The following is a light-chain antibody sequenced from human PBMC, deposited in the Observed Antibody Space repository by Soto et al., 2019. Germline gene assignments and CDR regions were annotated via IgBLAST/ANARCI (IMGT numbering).Light chain of an antibody. CDR3: QQHNGWPLT. CDR1: QTLNKN. Sequence: EIVMTQSPATLSVFPGETATLSCRASQTLNKNLAWYQQKPGQAPRLLIYGVSSRATGIPARFSGSGSGTEFTLAINNLQSEDSAVYYCQQHNGWPLTFGAGTKVEIK. CDR2: GVS. J-gene: IGKJ4*01. V-gene: IGKV3-15*01.